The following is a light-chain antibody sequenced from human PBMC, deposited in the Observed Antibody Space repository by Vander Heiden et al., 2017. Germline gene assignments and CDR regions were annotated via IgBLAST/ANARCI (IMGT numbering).Light chain of an antibody. Sequence: DIVMTQSPASLAVSLGERATINCKSSQSVLYSSNNKNYLAWYQQKPGQPPKLLIYWASTRESGVPDRFSGSGSGTDFTLTISSLQAEDVAVYYCQQYYRTHWWTFGQGTKVEIK. V-gene: IGKV4-1*01. CDR1: QSVLYSSNNKNY. CDR2: WAS. J-gene: IGKJ1*01. CDR3: QQYYRTHWWT.